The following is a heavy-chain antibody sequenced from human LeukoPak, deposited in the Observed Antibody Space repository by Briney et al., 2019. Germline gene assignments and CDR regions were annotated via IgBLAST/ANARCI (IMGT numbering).Heavy chain of an antibody. CDR3: ARFYYDSRGYWYYFDY. D-gene: IGHD3-22*01. CDR2: ISYSGST. V-gene: IGHV4-59*08. CDR1: GGCITSDY. Sequence: PSETLSLTCTVSGGCITSDYWSWIRQPPGKGLEWIGYISYSGSTSYDPSLKSRVTISGDSSKKQFSPKLSSVTAADTAVYYCARFYYDSRGYWYYFDYWGQGTLVTVSS. J-gene: IGHJ4*02.